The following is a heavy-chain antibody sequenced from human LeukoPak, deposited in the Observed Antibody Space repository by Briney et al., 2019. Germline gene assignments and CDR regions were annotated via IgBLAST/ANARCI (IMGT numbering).Heavy chain of an antibody. CDR3: ARDPPYYDSSGYSYDY. V-gene: IGHV3-21*01. J-gene: IGHJ4*02. CDR2: ISGSSIYI. D-gene: IGHD3-22*01. Sequence: GGSLRLSCAASGLTFSTYSMNWVRQAPGNGLEWVSSISGSSIYIYYADSVKGRFTISRDNAKNSLYLQMNSLRAEDTAVYYCARDPPYYDSSGYSYDYWGQGTLVTVSS. CDR1: GLTFSTYS.